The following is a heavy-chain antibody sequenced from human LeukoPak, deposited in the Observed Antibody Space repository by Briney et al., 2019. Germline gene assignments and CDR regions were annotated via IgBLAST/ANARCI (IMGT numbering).Heavy chain of an antibody. CDR3: ARGGFDN. Sequence: ASVKVSCKASGYSFTGYYIHWVRQAPGQGLEWMGRISPAIGDTDYAQNFQGRVTVTRDMSITTVYIELSSLRSDDTAMYYCARGGFDNWGQGTLVTVSS. CDR2: ISPAIGDT. CDR1: GYSFTGYY. J-gene: IGHJ4*02. V-gene: IGHV1-2*06.